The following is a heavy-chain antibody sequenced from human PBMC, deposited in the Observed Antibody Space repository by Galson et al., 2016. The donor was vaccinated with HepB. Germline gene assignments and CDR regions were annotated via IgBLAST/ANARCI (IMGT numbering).Heavy chain of an antibody. D-gene: IGHD2-15*01. CDR3: AKDTSGGDFDD. CDR1: GFAFNDYA. CDR2: IGWDSGRI. Sequence: SLRLSCAASGFAFNDYAMHWVRQVPGKGLEWVSGIGWDSGRIGYADSGKGRFTISRDNAKNSLYLQMNSLRAEDTALYYCAKDTSGGDFDDWGQGTLVTVSS. J-gene: IGHJ4*02. V-gene: IGHV3-9*01.